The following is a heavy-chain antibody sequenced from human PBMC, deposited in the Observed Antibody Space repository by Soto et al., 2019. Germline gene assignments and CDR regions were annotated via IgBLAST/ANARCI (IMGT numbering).Heavy chain of an antibody. CDR2: ISSSSTI. D-gene: IGHD6-13*01. J-gene: IGHJ3*02. CDR3: ARDRGSWYGDAFDI. CDR1: GFTFSTLA. Sequence: GGSLRLSCAASGFTFSTLAMTWVRQAPGKGLEWVSYISSSSTIYYADSVKGRFTISRDNAKNSLYLQMNSLRAEDTAVYYCARDRGSWYGDAFDIWGQGTMVTVS. V-gene: IGHV3-48*01.